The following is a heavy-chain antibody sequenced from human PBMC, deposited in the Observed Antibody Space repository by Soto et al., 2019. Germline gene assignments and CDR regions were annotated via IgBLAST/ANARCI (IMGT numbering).Heavy chain of an antibody. V-gene: IGHV3-23*01. CDR3: ARSKWELDDAFDI. Sequence: GGSLRLSCAASGFTFSSYAMSWVRQAPGKGLEWVSAISGSGGSTYYADSVKGRFTISRDNSKNTLYLQMNSLRAEDTGVYYCARSKWELDDAFDIWGQGTMVTVSS. J-gene: IGHJ3*02. CDR1: GFTFSSYA. D-gene: IGHD1-26*01. CDR2: ISGSGGST.